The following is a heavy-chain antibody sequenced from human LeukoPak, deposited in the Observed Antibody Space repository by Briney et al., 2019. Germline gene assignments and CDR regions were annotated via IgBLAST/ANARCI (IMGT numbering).Heavy chain of an antibody. CDR1: GYRFTNYR. D-gene: IGHD3-22*01. V-gene: IGHV5-51*01. CDR3: ARLDEDFYYDGSGYYF. CDR2: IYPGDSET. Sequence: GESLKISCRGSGYRFTNYRIAWVRQMPGKGLEWVGIIYPGDSETTYSPSFQGQVTISADKSINTAYLQWSSLKTSDTAMYYCARLDEDFYYDGSGYYFWGQGTLVTVSS. J-gene: IGHJ4*02.